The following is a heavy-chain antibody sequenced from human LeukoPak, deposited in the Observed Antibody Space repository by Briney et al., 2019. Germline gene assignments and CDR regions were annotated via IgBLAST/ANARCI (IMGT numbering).Heavy chain of an antibody. Sequence: PGGSLRLSCAASGFTFSNYGMNWVRQAPGKGLEWVSYISSGSRTINYADSVKGRFTVSRVKAKNSLYLQMNSLRAEDTAVYYCARGGSSRPDYWGQGTLVTVSS. J-gene: IGHJ4*02. CDR3: ARGGSSRPDY. CDR1: GFTFSNYG. V-gene: IGHV3-48*01. CDR2: ISSGSRTI.